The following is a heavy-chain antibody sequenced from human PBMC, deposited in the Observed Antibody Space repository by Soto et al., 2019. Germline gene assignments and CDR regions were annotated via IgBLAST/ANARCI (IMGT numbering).Heavy chain of an antibody. CDR1: GFTFSSYS. CDR2: ISSGSSYI. CDR3: ARVGMVYALKGYYYAMDV. Sequence: PGGSMRLSCAASGFTFSSYSMNWVRQAPGKGLEWVSSISSGSSYIYYADSVKGRFTISRDNAKNSLYLQMNSLRAEDAAVYYCARVGMVYALKGYYYAMDVWGQGTTVTVSS. D-gene: IGHD2-8*01. V-gene: IGHV3-21*01. J-gene: IGHJ6*02.